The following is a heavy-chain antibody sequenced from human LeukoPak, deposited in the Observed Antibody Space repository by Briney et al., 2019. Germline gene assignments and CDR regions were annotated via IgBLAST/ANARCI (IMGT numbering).Heavy chain of an antibody. Sequence: GGSLRLSCAASGFTLNSYLMSWVRQAPGRGLEWVANINKDGSEENYLDSVKGRFTVSRDNAKNSLYLQMNSLRGEDTAVYYCARTPLVRYFDSWGQGTLVTVSS. CDR3: ARTPLVRYFDS. CDR1: GFTLNSYL. CDR2: INKDGSEE. J-gene: IGHJ4*02. V-gene: IGHV3-7*01. D-gene: IGHD2-2*01.